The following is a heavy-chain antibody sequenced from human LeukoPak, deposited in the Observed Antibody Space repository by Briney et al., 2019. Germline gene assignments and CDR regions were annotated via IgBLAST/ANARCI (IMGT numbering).Heavy chain of an antibody. CDR3: ARDQKWEVQEDNFIYYYYGMDV. J-gene: IGHJ6*02. CDR2: ISSSGEI. V-gene: IGHV3-53*01. Sequence: GGSLRLSCAASGFSVGDNYMSWVRQAPGKGLEWVSVISSSGEIYYIESVEGQFTISRDNSKNILYLQMNTLRAEDTAVYYCARDQKWEVQEDNFIYYYYGMDVWGQGTTVTVSS. D-gene: IGHD1-26*01. CDR1: GFSVGDNY.